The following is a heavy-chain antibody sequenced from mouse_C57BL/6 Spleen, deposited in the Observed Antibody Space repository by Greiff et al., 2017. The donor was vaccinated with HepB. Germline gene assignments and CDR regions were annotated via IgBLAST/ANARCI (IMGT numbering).Heavy chain of an antibody. V-gene: IGHV1-69*01. J-gene: IGHJ1*03. D-gene: IGHD1-1*01. CDR3: ARDSHYYGSSHWYFDV. CDR2: IDPSDSYT. CDR1: GYTFTSYW. Sequence: QVQLQHPGAELVMPGASVKLSCKASGYTFTSYWMHWVKQRPGQGLEWIGEIDPSDSYTNYNQKFKGKSTLTVDKSSSTAYMQLSSLTSEDSAVYYCARDSHYYGSSHWYFDVWGTGTTVTVSS.